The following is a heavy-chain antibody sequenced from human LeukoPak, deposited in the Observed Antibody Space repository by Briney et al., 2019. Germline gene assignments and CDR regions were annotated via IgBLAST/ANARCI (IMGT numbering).Heavy chain of an antibody. CDR3: ATGGGGSYFDY. Sequence: SETLSLTCTVSGGSISSSNYYWGWIRQPPGKGLEWIGSIYYSGSTYYNPSLKSRVTISVDTPKNQFSLELSSVTAADPGVYYCATGGGGSYFDYWGQGTLVTVSS. J-gene: IGHJ4*02. CDR2: IYYSGST. D-gene: IGHD3-16*01. V-gene: IGHV4-39*01. CDR1: GGSISSSNYY.